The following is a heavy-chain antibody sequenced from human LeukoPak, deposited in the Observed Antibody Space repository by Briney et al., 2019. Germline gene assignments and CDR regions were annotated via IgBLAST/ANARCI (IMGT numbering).Heavy chain of an antibody. D-gene: IGHD3-10*01. J-gene: IGHJ1*01. CDR1: GGSISSGGYY. CDR2: IYYSGGT. V-gene: IGHV4-31*03. CDR3: ARVDTMVRGAISQGFQH. Sequence: PSETLSLTCTVSGGSISSGGYYWSWIRQHPGKGLEWIGYIYYSGGTYYNPSLKSRVTISVDTSKNQFSLKLSSVTAADTAVYYCARVDTMVRGAISQGFQHWGQGTLVTVSS.